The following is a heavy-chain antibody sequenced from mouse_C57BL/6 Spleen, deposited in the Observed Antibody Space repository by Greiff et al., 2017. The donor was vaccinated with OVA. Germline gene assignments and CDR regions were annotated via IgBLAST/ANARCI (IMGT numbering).Heavy chain of an antibody. Sequence: EVQLQQSGPELVKPGASVKISCKASGYTFTDYYMNWVKQSHGKSLEWIGDINPNNGGTSYNQKFKGKATLTVDKSSSTAYMELRSLTSEDSAVYYCARRWDYDLYYAMDYWGQGTSVTVSS. J-gene: IGHJ4*01. CDR1: GYTFTDYY. CDR2: INPNNGGT. CDR3: ARRWDYDLYYAMDY. V-gene: IGHV1-26*01. D-gene: IGHD2-4*01.